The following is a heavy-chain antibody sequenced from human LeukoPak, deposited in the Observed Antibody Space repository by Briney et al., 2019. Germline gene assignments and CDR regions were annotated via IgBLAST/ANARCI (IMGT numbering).Heavy chain of an antibody. J-gene: IGHJ4*02. V-gene: IGHV3-30*03. CDR1: GFTFSSYG. CDR2: ISYDGSNK. CDR3: STEGLPGSFDY. D-gene: IGHD4-11*01. Sequence: GRSLRLSCAASGFTFSSYGMHWVRQAPGKGLEWVAVISYDGSNKYYADSVKGRFTISRDDSKNTVYLQMNSLETEDTGMYYCSTEGLPGSFDYWGQGTLVTVSS.